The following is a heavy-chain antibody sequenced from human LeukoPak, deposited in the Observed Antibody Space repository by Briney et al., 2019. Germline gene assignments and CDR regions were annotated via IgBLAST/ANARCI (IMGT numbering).Heavy chain of an antibody. D-gene: IGHD3-3*01. CDR3: ARARMYYDFWSGHRPYFDY. CDR2: INHSGST. J-gene: IGHJ4*02. CDR1: GGSFSGYY. Sequence: SETLSLTCAVYGGSFSGYYWSWIRQPPGKGLEWIGEINHSGSTNYNPSLKSRVTISVDTSKNRFSLKLSSVTAADTAVYYCARARMYYDFWSGHRPYFDYWGQGTLVTVSS. V-gene: IGHV4-34*01.